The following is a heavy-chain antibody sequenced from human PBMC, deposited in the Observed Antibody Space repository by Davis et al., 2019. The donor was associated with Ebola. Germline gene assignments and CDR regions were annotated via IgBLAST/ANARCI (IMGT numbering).Heavy chain of an antibody. J-gene: IGHJ5*01. Sequence: GGSLRLSCAASGFTFSNSGMHWVRQAPGKGLEWVSAVSGSGTTTSYADSVKGRFTISRDNSNNTLYLQMNSLRVEDTARYYCAREEGSSRWQNNWFDYWGQGTLVTVSS. CDR3: AREEGSSRWQNNWFDY. V-gene: IGHV3-23*01. CDR1: GFTFSNSG. CDR2: VSGSGTTT. D-gene: IGHD2-2*01.